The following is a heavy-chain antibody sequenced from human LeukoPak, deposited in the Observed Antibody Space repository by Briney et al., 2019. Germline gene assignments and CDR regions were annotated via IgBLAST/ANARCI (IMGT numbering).Heavy chain of an antibody. J-gene: IGHJ6*04. CDR2: ISSGGSTI. CDR1: GFTFSSYE. CDR3: ARDSSYGGAPV. V-gene: IGHV3-48*03. Sequence: GGSLRLSCAASGFTFSSYEMNWVRQAPGKGREGVSYISSGGSTIYYADSVKGRFTISRDNAKNSLYLQMNSLRAEDTAVYYCARDSSYGGAPVWGKGTTVTVSS. D-gene: IGHD2-21*01.